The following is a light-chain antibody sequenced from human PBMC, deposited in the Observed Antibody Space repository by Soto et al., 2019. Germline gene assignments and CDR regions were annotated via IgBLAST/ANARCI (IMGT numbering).Light chain of an antibody. Sequence: DIQMTQSPSSLSASVGDRVTITCQASQDIRNYLNWYQQKPGKAPNLLIYDASNVETGVPSRFSGSGSGTHFTFTISSLQPEDVATYYCQHYDSVPFTFGGGTKAEIK. CDR2: DAS. CDR1: QDIRNY. V-gene: IGKV1-33*01. CDR3: QHYDSVPFT. J-gene: IGKJ4*01.